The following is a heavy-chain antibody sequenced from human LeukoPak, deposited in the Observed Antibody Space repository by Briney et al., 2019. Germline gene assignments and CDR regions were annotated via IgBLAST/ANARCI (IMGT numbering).Heavy chain of an antibody. Sequence: GESLRLSCAASGFTFSSYAMHWVRQAPGKGLEWVAVTSYDGSNKYYADSVKGRFTISRDNSKNTLYLQMNSLRAEDTAVYYCARDYLNYYGSGSPPGWGQGTLVTVSS. J-gene: IGHJ4*02. CDR1: GFTFSSYA. CDR3: ARDYLNYYGSGSPPG. D-gene: IGHD3-10*01. CDR2: TSYDGSNK. V-gene: IGHV3-30-3*01.